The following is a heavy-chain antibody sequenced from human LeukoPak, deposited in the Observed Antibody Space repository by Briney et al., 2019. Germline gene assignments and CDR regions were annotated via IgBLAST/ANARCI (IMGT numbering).Heavy chain of an antibody. CDR2: IGTSDDT. J-gene: IGHJ3*02. V-gene: IGHV3-13*01. CDR3: GREXYGSGRAFDI. CDR1: GFTFSSYD. D-gene: IGHD3-10*01. Sequence: GGSLRLSCAASGFTFSSYDMHWVRQAAGKGLEWVSGIGTSDDTYYPGSVKGRFTISREDAKNSLFLQMNSLRAGDTAVYYCGREXYGSGRAFDIWGQGTMVTVSS.